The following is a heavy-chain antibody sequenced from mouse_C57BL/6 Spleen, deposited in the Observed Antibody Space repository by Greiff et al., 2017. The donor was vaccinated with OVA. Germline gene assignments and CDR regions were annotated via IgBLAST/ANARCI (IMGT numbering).Heavy chain of an antibody. D-gene: IGHD1-1*01. Sequence: VKLQQPGAELVKPGASVKMSCKASGYTFTSYWITWVKQRPGQGLEWIGDIYPGSGSTNYNEKFKSKATLTVDTSSSTAYMQLSSLTSEDSAVYYCARNYYGSTNAMDYWGQGTSVTVSS. CDR2: IYPGSGST. CDR1: GYTFTSYW. CDR3: ARNYYGSTNAMDY. J-gene: IGHJ4*01. V-gene: IGHV1-55*01.